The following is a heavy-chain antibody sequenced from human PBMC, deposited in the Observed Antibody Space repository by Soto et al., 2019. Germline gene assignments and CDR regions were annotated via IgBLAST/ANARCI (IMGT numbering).Heavy chain of an antibody. V-gene: IGHV3-23*04. J-gene: IGHJ4*02. CDR1: GFTFSNYA. CDR2: ISGSGGST. D-gene: IGHD6-13*01. CDR3: AKDQGSSWYEIDY. Sequence: EVQLVESGGGLVQPGGSLRLSCAASGFTFSNYALTWVRQAPGKGLEWVSTISGSGGSTYYADSVKGRFTISRDNSKNTLYLQMNSLRAEDTAVYYCAKDQGSSWYEIDYWGQGTLVTVSS.